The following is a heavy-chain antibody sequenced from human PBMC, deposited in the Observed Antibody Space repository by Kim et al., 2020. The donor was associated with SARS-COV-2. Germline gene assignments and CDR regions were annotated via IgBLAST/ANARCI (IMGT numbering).Heavy chain of an antibody. J-gene: IGHJ4*02. CDR2: TI. D-gene: IGHD6-13*01. CDR3: ARVSSSWSLDS. V-gene: IGHV3-48*01. Sequence: TIYYADSVKGRLTISRDDAKSSLHLQINSLRAEVTAGYYCARVSSSWSLDSWGQGTLVTVSS.